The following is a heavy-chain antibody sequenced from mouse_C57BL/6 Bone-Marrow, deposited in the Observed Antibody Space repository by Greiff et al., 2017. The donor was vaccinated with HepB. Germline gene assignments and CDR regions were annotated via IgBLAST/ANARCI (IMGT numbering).Heavy chain of an antibody. CDR1: GYTFTSYG. D-gene: IGHD4-1*01. CDR2: IYPRSGNT. J-gene: IGHJ3*01. CDR3: AINWDAWFAY. Sequence: QAQLKESGAELARPGASVKLSCKASGYTFTSYGISWVKQRTGQGLEWIGEIYPRSGNTYYNEKFKGKATLTAAKSSSTAYMELRSLTSEDSAVYFCAINWDAWFAYWGQGTLVTVSA. V-gene: IGHV1-81*01.